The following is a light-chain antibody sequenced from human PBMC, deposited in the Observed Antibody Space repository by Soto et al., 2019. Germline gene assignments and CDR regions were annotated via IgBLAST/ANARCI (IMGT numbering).Light chain of an antibody. Sequence: QSAQTQPRSVSGSPGQSVTISCTGTSSDVGGYNYVSWYQQHPGKAPKLMIYDVSKRPSGVPDRFSGSKSGNTASLTISGLQAEDEAYYYCCSYAGSYTSYVFGTGTKLTVL. CDR1: SSDVGGYNY. V-gene: IGLV2-11*01. J-gene: IGLJ1*01. CDR3: CSYAGSYTSYV. CDR2: DVS.